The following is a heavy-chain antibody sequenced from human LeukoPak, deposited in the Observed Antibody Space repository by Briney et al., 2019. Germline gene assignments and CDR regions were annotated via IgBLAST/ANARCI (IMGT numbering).Heavy chain of an antibody. CDR1: GFTFSNAW. D-gene: IGHD2-2*01. CDR2: IKSKTDGGTT. J-gene: IGHJ6*02. CDR3: TTDNSVVVPAATTYYYGMDV. V-gene: IGHV3-15*01. Sequence: PGRSLRLSCAASGFTFSNAWMSWVRQAPGKGLEWVGRIKSKTDGGTTDYAAPVKGRFTISRDDSKNTLYLQMNSLKTEDTAVYYCTTDNSVVVPAATTYYYGMDVWGQGTTVTVSS.